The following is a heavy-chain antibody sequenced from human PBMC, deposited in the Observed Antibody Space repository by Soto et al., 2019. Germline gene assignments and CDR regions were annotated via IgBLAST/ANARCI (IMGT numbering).Heavy chain of an antibody. Sequence: ASVKVSCKVSGYILTELSMHWVRQAPGKGLEWMGGFDPEDGETIYAQKLQGRVTMTTDTSTSTAYMELRSLRSDDTAVYYCARVGLINYGSGNHYWGQGTLVTVSS. D-gene: IGHD3-10*01. J-gene: IGHJ4*02. CDR1: GYILTELS. V-gene: IGHV1-24*01. CDR2: FDPEDGET. CDR3: ARVGLINYGSGNHY.